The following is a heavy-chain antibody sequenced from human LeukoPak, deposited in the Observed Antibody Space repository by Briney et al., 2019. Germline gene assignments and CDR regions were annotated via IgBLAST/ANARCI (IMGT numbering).Heavy chain of an antibody. J-gene: IGHJ4*02. D-gene: IGHD3-22*01. CDR3: ARGPNYYDSRGGYLGY. CDR2: IWYDGSNK. Sequence: PGRSLRLSCAASGFTFSSYGMHWGRQAPGKGLEWVAVIWYDGSNKYYADSVKGRFTISRDNSKNTLYLQMNSLRAEDTAVYYCARGPNYYDSRGGYLGYWGQGTLVTVSS. V-gene: IGHV3-33*01. CDR1: GFTFSSYG.